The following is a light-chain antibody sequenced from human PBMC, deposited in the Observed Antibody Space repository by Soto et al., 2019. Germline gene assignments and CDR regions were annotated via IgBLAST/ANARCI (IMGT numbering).Light chain of an antibody. V-gene: IGKV3-15*01. J-gene: IGKJ1*01. CDR1: QSVSSN. CDR2: GAS. Sequence: EIVMTQSPATLSVSPGERATLSCRASQSVSSNLAWYQQKPGQAPRLLISGASTRATGIPARFSGSGSGTEFTLTISSLQSEDFVVYYCQQYNNWPRTFGQGTKVDIK. CDR3: QQYNNWPRT.